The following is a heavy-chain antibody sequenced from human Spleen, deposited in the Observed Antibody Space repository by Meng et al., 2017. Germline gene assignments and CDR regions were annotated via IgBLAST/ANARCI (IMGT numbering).Heavy chain of an antibody. CDR1: GFTFSSYS. CDR2: ISSSSSYI. CDR3: ARGGYSSGWFTDAFDI. J-gene: IGHJ3*02. Sequence: GGSLRLSCAASGFTFSSYSMNWVRQAPGKGLEWVSSISSSSSYIYYADSVKGRFTISRDNAKNSLYLQMNSLRAEDTAVYYCARGGYSSGWFTDAFDIRGQGTMVTVSS. D-gene: IGHD6-19*01. V-gene: IGHV3-21*01.